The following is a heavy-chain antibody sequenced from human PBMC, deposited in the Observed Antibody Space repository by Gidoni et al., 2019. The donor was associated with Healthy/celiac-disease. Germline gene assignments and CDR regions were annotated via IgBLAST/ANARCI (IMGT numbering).Heavy chain of an antibody. J-gene: IGHJ5*02. D-gene: IGHD3-10*01. CDR2: IIPIFGTA. V-gene: IGHV1-69*01. CDR3: ARYGDYYGSGSYYEGLDGNWFDP. CDR1: GGTFSRYA. Sequence: QVQLVQSGAEVKKPGSSVKVSCKASGGTFSRYAIRWLRQAPGQGLEWMGGIIPIFGTANYAQKFQGRVTITADESTSTAYMELSSLRSEDTAVYYCARYGDYYGSGSYYEGLDGNWFDPWGQGTLVTVSS.